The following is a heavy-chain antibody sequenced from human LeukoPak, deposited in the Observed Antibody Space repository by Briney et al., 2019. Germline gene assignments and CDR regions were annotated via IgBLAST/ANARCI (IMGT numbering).Heavy chain of an antibody. CDR1: GGSISSYY. D-gene: IGHD5-24*01. J-gene: IGHJ3*02. V-gene: IGHV4-59*01. CDR3: ARGGMATINASDI. Sequence: SETLSLTCTVSGGSISSYYWGWIRQPPGKRLEWIGSIYYSGSTNYNPSLKSRVTISIDMSKTQFSLKLSSVTAADTAVYYCARGGMATINASDIWGQGTMVTVSS. CDR2: IYYSGST.